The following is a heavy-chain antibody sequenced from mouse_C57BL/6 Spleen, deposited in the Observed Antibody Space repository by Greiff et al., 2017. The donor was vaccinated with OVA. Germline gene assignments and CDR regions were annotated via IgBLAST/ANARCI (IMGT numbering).Heavy chain of an antibody. CDR2: ISDGGSYT. V-gene: IGHV5-4*01. CDR3: AREGLGWFAY. CDR1: GFTFSSYA. Sequence: VQLKESGGGLVKPGGSLKLSCAASGFTFSSYAMSWVRQTPEKRLEWVATISDGGSYTYYPDNVKGRFTISRDNAKNNLYLQMSHLKSEDTAMYYCAREGLGWFAYWGQGTLVTVSA. J-gene: IGHJ3*01.